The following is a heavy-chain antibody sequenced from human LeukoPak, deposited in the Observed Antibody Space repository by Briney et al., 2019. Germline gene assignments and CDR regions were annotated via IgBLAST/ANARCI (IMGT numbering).Heavy chain of an antibody. V-gene: IGHV3-21*01. CDR3: ARSSTPGIAVAGTMDY. CDR2: ISSSSSYI. D-gene: IGHD6-19*01. J-gene: IGHJ4*02. Sequence: GGSLRLSCTASGFTFSSYSMNWVRQAPGKGLEWVSSISSSSSYIYYADSVKGRFTISRDNAKNSLYLQMNSLRAEDTAVYYCARSSTPGIAVAGTMDYWGQGTLVTVSS. CDR1: GFTFSSYS.